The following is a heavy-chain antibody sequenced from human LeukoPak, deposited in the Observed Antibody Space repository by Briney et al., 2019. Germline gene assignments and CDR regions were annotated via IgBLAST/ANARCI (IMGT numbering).Heavy chain of an antibody. CDR3: ARGGLHDYGDYLDAFDI. D-gene: IGHD4-17*01. CDR1: GGSISSGGYS. V-gene: IGHV4-30-2*01. J-gene: IGHJ3*02. Sequence: SQTLSLTCAVSGGSISSGGYSWSWIRQPPGTGLEWIGYIYHSGSTYYNPSLKSRVTISVDRSNNQFSLKLSSVTAADTAVYYCARGGLHDYGDYLDAFDIWGQGTMVTVSS. CDR2: IYHSGST.